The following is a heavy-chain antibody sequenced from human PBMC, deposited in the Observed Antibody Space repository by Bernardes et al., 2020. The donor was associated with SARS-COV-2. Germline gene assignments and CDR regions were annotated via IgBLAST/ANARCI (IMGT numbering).Heavy chain of an antibody. Sequence: GGSLRVSCAASGFTFSNYAMSWVRQAPGKGLECVSIISDSGGSTFYADSVKGRFIISRDNSKNTLYLQMSSLRVEETAIYYCVKGSVAVAGVDYWGQGTLVTVSS. CDR1: GFTFSNYA. D-gene: IGHD6-19*01. CDR3: VKGSVAVAGVDY. V-gene: IGHV3-23*01. CDR2: ISDSGGST. J-gene: IGHJ4*02.